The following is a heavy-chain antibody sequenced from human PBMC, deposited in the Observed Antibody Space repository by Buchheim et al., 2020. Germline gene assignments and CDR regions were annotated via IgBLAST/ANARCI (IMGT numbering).Heavy chain of an antibody. V-gene: IGHV3-30-3*01. CDR3: ARGKVLGSGDYEDYFRY. Sequence: QVQLVESGGGVVQPGRSLRLSCAASGFTFSSYAMHWVRQAPGKGLEWVAVISYDGSNKYHADSVKGRFTISRDNSKNTLYLQMNRLGADDTAVYYCARGKVLGSGDYEDYFRYWGEGTL. J-gene: IGHJ4*02. CDR2: ISYDGSNK. D-gene: IGHD4-17*01. CDR1: GFTFSSYA.